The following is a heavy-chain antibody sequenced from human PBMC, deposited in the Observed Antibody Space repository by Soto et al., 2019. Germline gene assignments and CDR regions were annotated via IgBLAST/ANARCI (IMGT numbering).Heavy chain of an antibody. Sequence: GGSLRLSCAASGFSFRWYGMHWVRQAPGKGLEWVAVISYDGSKTYYADSVNGRFTISRDNSKNTLSLQMNSLRTEDTATYYCAKDLEMAISEHFDSWGQGTLVTSPQ. V-gene: IGHV3-30*18. CDR3: AKDLEMAISEHFDS. J-gene: IGHJ4*02. CDR2: ISYDGSKT. CDR1: GFSFRWYG.